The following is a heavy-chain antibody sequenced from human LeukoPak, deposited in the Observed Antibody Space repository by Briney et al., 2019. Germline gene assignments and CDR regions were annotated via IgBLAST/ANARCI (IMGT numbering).Heavy chain of an antibody. D-gene: IGHD6-6*01. CDR1: GFTFSSYW. CDR2: IYGDGRNI. Sequence: GGSLRLSCVASGFTFSSYWMHWVRQDPRKGLVWVSRIYGDGRNINYADSVRGRFTISRDNAKNTLYLQMNTLRVEDTAVYYCAREMIQYSSSSSGAFDIWGQGTMATVSS. J-gene: IGHJ3*02. CDR3: AREMIQYSSSSSGAFDI. V-gene: IGHV3-74*01.